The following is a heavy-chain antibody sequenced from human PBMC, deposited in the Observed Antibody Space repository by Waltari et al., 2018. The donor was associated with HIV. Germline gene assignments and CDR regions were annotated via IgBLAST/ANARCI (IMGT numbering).Heavy chain of an antibody. V-gene: IGHV3-7*01. Sequence: EVQLVESGGGLVQPGGSLRLSCAASGFTFSTYWMNWVRQAPGKGLEWVANIKQDGSEKYYVDSVKGRFTISRDNAKNSLYLQMNSLRHDDSAVYYCAILSSSGYYRDWGQGTRVTVSS. J-gene: IGHJ4*02. CDR2: IKQDGSEK. D-gene: IGHD5-12*01. CDR3: AILSSSGYYRD. CDR1: GFTFSTYW.